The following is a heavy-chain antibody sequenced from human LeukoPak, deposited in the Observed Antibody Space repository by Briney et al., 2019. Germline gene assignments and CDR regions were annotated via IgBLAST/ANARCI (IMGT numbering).Heavy chain of an antibody. CDR3: LRRNTVATSPTRYDGFDL. CDR2: ISYRGTT. CDR1: GGSISSGSYY. Sequence: PSETLSLTCTVSGGSISSGSYYWGWLRQPPGKGLEWIGSISYRGTTYYNPSLKSRVTISVDTSKNQFFLNLTSVTAADTAVFYCLRRNTVATSPTRYDGFDLWGQGTIVAVSS. J-gene: IGHJ3*01. D-gene: IGHD5-24*01. V-gene: IGHV4-39*01.